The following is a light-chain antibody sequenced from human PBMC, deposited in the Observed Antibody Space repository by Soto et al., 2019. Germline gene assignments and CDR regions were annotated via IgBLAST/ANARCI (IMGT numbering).Light chain of an antibody. CDR3: QQRSNRPVIT. J-gene: IGKJ5*01. CDR2: DAS. CDR1: QSVSSD. Sequence: EIVLTQSPATLSLSPGERATLSCRASQSVSSDLASYQQKPGQPPSLLIYDASNRADGITASCSSGRSCANYILIISSLEAADFSAYDYQQRSNRPVITFGQGTRVEIK. V-gene: IGKV3-11*01.